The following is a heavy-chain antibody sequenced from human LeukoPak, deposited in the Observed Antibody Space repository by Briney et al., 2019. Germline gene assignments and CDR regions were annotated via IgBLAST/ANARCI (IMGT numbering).Heavy chain of an antibody. CDR3: ARASAGCSGGSCYTVYYYMDV. J-gene: IGHJ6*03. D-gene: IGHD2-15*01. V-gene: IGHV1-8*01. CDR2: MNPNSGNT. CDR1: GYTFTSYD. Sequence: ASVKVSCKASGYTFTSYDINWVRQATGQGLEWMGWMNPNSGNTGYAQKFQGRVTMTRNTSISTAYMELSSLRSEDTAVYYCARASAGCSGGSCYTVYYYMDVWGKGTTVTISS.